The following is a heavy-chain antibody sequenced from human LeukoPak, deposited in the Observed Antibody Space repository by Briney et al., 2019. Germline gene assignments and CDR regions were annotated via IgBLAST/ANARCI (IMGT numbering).Heavy chain of an antibody. V-gene: IGHV3-23*01. D-gene: IGHD2-2*01. CDR1: GFTFSSYA. CDR2: ISGSGDRS. Sequence: GGSLRLSCAASGFTFSSYAMSWVRQAPGKGLEWVSVISGSGDRSHYADSAQGRFSISRDISKNTLYLQMNSLRAEDTAVYYCAKGYCSSTSCYFHYYGMDVWGQGTTVTVSS. CDR3: AKGYCSSTSCYFHYYGMDV. J-gene: IGHJ6*02.